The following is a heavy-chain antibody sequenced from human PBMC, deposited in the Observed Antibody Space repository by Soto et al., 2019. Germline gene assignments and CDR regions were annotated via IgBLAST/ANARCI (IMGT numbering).Heavy chain of an antibody. CDR1: GFTFSSYG. J-gene: IGHJ6*02. CDR2: IWYDGSNK. Sequence: GGSLRLSCAASGFTFSSYGMHWVRQAPGKGLEWVAVIWYDGSNKYYADSVKGRFTISRDNSKNTLYLQMNSLRAEDTAVYYCARDGGEPQWLVLRGSYGMDVWGQGTTVTVSS. D-gene: IGHD6-19*01. V-gene: IGHV3-33*01. CDR3: ARDGGEPQWLVLRGSYGMDV.